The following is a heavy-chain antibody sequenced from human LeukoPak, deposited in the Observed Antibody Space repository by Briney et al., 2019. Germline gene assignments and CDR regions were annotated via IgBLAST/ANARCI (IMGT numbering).Heavy chain of an antibody. CDR3: ARRAYCGGDCFGGAFEI. D-gene: IGHD2-21*02. J-gene: IGHJ3*02. V-gene: IGHV4-59*08. Sequence: SETLSLTCTVSGGSISYYYWSWIRQPPGKGLEWIGYVYYSGSTSYNPSLKSRVTISLDTSKHQFSLKLNSVTAADTAVYYCARRAYCGGDCFGGAFEIWGQGTMVTVSS. CDR2: VYYSGST. CDR1: GGSISYYY.